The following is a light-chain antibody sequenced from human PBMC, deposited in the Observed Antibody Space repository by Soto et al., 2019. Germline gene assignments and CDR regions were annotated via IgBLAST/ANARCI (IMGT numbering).Light chain of an antibody. Sequence: EIQMTQSPSSLSASVGDRVTITCRASQGIRNDLAWYQQKPGKAPKLLIYAASSLQSGVPSRFSGSGSGTEFTLTISSLQPDDFATYYCQQYNSYSITFGQGTRLEIK. CDR2: AAS. J-gene: IGKJ5*01. V-gene: IGKV1-17*01. CDR3: QQYNSYSIT. CDR1: QGIRND.